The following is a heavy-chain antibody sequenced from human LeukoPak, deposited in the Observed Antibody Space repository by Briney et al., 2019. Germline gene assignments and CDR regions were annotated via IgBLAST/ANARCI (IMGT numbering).Heavy chain of an antibody. J-gene: IGHJ4*02. D-gene: IGHD3-3*01. V-gene: IGHV3-23*01. CDR2: ISGSGGGT. CDR3: AKGFQGTYYDFWSGSYNLDF. Sequence: GGSLRLSCAASGFTFSSYAMSWVRQAPGRGLQWVSAISGSGGGTYYADSVKGRFTISRDKSKNTLYLQMNSLRAEDTAVYYCAKGFQGTYYDFWSGSYNLDFWGQGTLVTVSS. CDR1: GFTFSSYA.